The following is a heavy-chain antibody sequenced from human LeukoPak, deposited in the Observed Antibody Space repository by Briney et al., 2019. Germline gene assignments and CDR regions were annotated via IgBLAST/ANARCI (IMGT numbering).Heavy chain of an antibody. D-gene: IGHD6-13*01. Sequence: GGSLRLSCAASGFTFSSYAMSWVRQAPGKGLEWVSGISGGGGSTYYADSVKGRFTISRDNSKNTLYVQMNSLRAEDTAVYYCAKLAGYSSSWYTLWGQGTLVTVSS. CDR3: AKLAGYSSSWYTL. CDR2: ISGGGGST. V-gene: IGHV3-23*01. CDR1: GFTFSSYA. J-gene: IGHJ4*02.